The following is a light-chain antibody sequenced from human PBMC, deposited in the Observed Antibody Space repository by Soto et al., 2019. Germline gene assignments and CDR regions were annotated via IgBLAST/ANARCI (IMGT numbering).Light chain of an antibody. Sequence: DIQMTQSPSSLSASVGARVNITCRASQGISNYLAWYQQKPGKVPKLLIYAASTLQSGVPSRFSGSGSGTDFTLTISSLQPEDVATYYCQKYNSALWTFGQGTKVEIK. J-gene: IGKJ1*01. CDR1: QGISNY. V-gene: IGKV1-27*01. CDR3: QKYNSALWT. CDR2: AAS.